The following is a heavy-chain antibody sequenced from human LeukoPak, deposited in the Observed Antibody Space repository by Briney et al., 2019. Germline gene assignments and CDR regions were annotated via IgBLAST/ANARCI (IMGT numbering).Heavy chain of an antibody. CDR3: AREAYSSGYFDY. D-gene: IGHD6-19*01. J-gene: IGHJ4*02. V-gene: IGHV1-2*06. CDR1: GYTFTGYY. Sequence: ASVKVSCKASGYTFTGYYMHWVRQAPGQGLEWMGRINPNSGGTNYAQKFQGRVTMTRDTSISTAYMELRSLRSDDTAVYYCAREAYSSGYFDYWGQGTLVTVSS. CDR2: INPNSGGT.